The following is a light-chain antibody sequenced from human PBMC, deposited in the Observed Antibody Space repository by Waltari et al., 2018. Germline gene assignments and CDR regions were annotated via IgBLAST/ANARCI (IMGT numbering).Light chain of an antibody. J-gene: IGLJ3*02. CDR2: VNSDGSP. V-gene: IGLV4-69*01. Sequence: QLVLTQSPSASASLGASVKLTCTLSSGHSSNVIAWHQQQAEKGPRYLMKVNSDGSPSKGDKIPDRFSGSSSGAGRYLTISNRQSEDEADYYCQTGGHGTWVFGGGTKLTVL. CDR1: SGHSSNV. CDR3: QTGGHGTWV.